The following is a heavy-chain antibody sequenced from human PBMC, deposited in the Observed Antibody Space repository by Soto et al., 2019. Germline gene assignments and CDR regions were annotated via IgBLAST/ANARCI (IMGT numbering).Heavy chain of an antibody. V-gene: IGHV3-30-3*01. Sequence: QVQLVQSGGGVVQPGRSLRLSCAASGFTFSSYAMHWVRQAPGTGLEWVASILYDGSNTYYADSVKGRFTISSDNSKNTVYLQMNSLRGEDTAVYYCARDVGSQFDYWGQGTLVTVSS. CDR1: GFTFSSYA. CDR3: ARDVGSQFDY. J-gene: IGHJ4*02. D-gene: IGHD2-15*01. CDR2: ILYDGSNT.